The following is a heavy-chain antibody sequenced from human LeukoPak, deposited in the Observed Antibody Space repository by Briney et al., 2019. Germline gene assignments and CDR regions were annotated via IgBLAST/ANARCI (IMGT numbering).Heavy chain of an antibody. V-gene: IGHV3-48*01. CDR1: GFTFSSYS. Sequence: PGGSLRLSCAASGFTFSSYSMNWVRQAPGKGLEWVSYSSSSSSTIYYADSVKGRFTISRDNAKNSLYLQMNSLRAEDTAVYYCARGDYYDSSGYYYDYYWGQGTLVTVSS. CDR3: ARGDYYDSSGYYYDYY. D-gene: IGHD3-22*01. J-gene: IGHJ4*02. CDR2: SSSSSSTI.